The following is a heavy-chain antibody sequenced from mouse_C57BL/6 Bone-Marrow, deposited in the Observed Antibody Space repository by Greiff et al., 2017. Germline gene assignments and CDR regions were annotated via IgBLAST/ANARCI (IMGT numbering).Heavy chain of an antibody. J-gene: IGHJ2*01. Sequence: VQLQQSGPELVKPGASVKISCKASGYSFTDYNMNWVKQSNGKSLEWIGDINPNNGGTSYNQKFKGKATLTVDKSSSTAYMELRSLTSEDSAVYYCARKEWLLRFYFDYWGQGTTLTVSS. CDR2: INPNNGGT. V-gene: IGHV1-18*01. CDR3: ARKEWLLRFYFDY. CDR1: GYSFTDYN. D-gene: IGHD2-3*01.